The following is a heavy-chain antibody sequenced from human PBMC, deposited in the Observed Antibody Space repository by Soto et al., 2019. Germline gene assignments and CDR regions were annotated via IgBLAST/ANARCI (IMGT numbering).Heavy chain of an antibody. Sequence: QVQLVESGGGVVQPGRSLRLSCAASGFTFSSYGMHWVRQAPGKGLEWVTVIWYDGSNKYYADSVKGRFTISRDNSKNTLYLQMNSLRAEDTAVYYCAISTALLGYCSGGSCYAYYYYGMDVWGQGTTVTVSS. CDR1: GFTFSSYG. J-gene: IGHJ6*02. CDR2: IWYDGSNK. D-gene: IGHD2-15*01. V-gene: IGHV3-33*01. CDR3: AISTALLGYCSGGSCYAYYYYGMDV.